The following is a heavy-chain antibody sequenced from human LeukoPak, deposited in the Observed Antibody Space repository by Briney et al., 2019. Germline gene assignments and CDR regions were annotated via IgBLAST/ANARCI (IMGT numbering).Heavy chain of an antibody. V-gene: IGHV3-48*04. CDR2: ISSSGSTI. D-gene: IGHD2-2*01. CDR3: HFLGYCSSTSCSDYYYGMDV. J-gene: IGHJ6*02. Sequence: GGSLRLSCAASGFTFSGYWMTWVRQAPGKGLEWVSYISSSGSTIYYADSVKGRFTISRDNAKNSLYLQMNSLRAEDTAVYYCHFLGYCSSTSCSDYYYGMDVWGQGTTVTVSS. CDR1: GFTFSGYW.